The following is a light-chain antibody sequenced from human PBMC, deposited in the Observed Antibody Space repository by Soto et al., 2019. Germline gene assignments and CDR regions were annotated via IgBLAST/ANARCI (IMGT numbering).Light chain of an antibody. CDR2: EVT. V-gene: IGLV2-8*01. CDR3: TSYAGSNNYV. CDR1: SSDVGGYNI. J-gene: IGLJ1*01. Sequence: QSVLTQPPSASGSPGQSVTISCTGTSSDVGGYNIVSWYQHHPGTAPKLMIYEVTKRPSGVPDRFSGSKSGNTASLTVSGLQAEDEADYYCTSYAGSNNYVFGTGTKLTVL.